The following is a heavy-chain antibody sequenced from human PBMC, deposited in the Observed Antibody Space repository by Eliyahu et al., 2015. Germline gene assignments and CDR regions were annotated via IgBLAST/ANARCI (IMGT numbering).Heavy chain of an antibody. CDR2: IWYDGSNQ. D-gene: IGHD4-23*01. CDR3: ARDHDYSGNYLED. CDR1: GFTFSDSA. V-gene: IGHV3-33*08. Sequence: QVRLVESGXGVVQPGXSLRLSCSASGFTFSDSAXHGVRHGPGKGVEWVAIIWYDGSNQYYADSVKGRFTISRDNSKNTVSLQMNSLRGEDTAIYYCARDHDYSGNYLEDWGQGTLVAVSS. J-gene: IGHJ4*02.